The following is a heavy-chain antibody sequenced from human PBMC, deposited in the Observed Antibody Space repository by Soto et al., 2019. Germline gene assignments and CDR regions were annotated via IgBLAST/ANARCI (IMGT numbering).Heavy chain of an antibody. V-gene: IGHV4-59*01. D-gene: IGHD3-10*01. CDR3: SXARITMVREVIKYNMDV. CDR2: IYNRGRT. CDR1: GGSISTYY. J-gene: IGHJ6*02. Sequence: PSETLSLTWTVAGGSISTYYWSCIRRPPGKGLEWIGYIYNRGRTHSNPSLQSRVTISVDTSKSQLSLKLSSVTAADTAIYFCSXARITMVREVIKYNMDVWGQGTTVTVSS.